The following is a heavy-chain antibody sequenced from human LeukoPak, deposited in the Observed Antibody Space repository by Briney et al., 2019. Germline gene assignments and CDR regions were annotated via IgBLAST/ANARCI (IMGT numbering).Heavy chain of an antibody. Sequence: PGGSLRLSCAASGFTFSTYSMNWVRQAPGKGLEWVSSISSSSNYIYYADSVKGRFTISIDNAKNSLYLQMNSLRAEDTAVYYCARDPLSPQSGYSSSCIDYWGQGTLVTVSS. CDR2: ISSSSNYI. D-gene: IGHD6-13*01. J-gene: IGHJ4*02. CDR1: GFTFSTYS. CDR3: ARDPLSPQSGYSSSCIDY. V-gene: IGHV3-21*01.